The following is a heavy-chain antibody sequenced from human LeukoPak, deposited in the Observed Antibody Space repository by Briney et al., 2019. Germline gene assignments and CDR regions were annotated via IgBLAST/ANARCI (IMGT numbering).Heavy chain of an antibody. CDR3: ARVQRTEEGGYSYYYIDV. J-gene: IGHJ6*03. CDR1: GYTYTSYY. CDR2: INPSGGST. Sequence: GASVKVSCKASGYTYTSYYMHWVRQVPGQGLEWMGIINPSGGSTSYAQKFQGRVTMTRDTSTSTVYMELSSLRSEDTAVYYCARVQRTEEGGYSYYYIDVWGKGTTVTVSS. D-gene: IGHD1-26*01. V-gene: IGHV1-46*01.